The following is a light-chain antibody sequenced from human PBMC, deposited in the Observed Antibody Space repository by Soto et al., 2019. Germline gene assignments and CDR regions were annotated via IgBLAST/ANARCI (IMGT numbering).Light chain of an antibody. CDR1: SSDVGSYNL. J-gene: IGLJ2*01. Sequence: QSALTQPASVSGSPGQSITISCTGTSSDVGSYNLVSWYQHHPGKAPQVMIYEGTKRPSGVSNRFSGSKSGNTASLTISGLQAEDEADYYCCSYAGSATFVFGGGTKLTVL. V-gene: IGLV2-23*01. CDR3: CSYAGSATFV. CDR2: EGT.